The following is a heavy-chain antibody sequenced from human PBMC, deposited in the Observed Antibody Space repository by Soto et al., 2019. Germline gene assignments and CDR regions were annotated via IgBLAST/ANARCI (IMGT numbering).Heavy chain of an antibody. Sequence: EVQLVESGGGLVQPGGSLRLSCAASGFTFSDHYMDWVRQAPGKGLEWVGRTRNKANSYTTEYAASVKGRFTISRDDSKNSLYLQMTSLKTEDMAVYYCARDRGRELRYWYFDLWGRGTLVTVSS. CDR1: GFTFSDHY. J-gene: IGHJ2*01. D-gene: IGHD1-26*01. CDR2: TRNKANSYTT. V-gene: IGHV3-72*01. CDR3: ARDRGRELRYWYFDL.